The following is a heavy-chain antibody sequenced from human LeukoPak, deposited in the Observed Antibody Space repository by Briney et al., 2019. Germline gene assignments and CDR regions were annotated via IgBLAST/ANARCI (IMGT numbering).Heavy chain of an antibody. CDR2: IYYSGST. CDR1: GGSISSSNYY. V-gene: IGHV4-39*01. J-gene: IGHJ4*02. Sequence: PSETLSLTCTVSGGSISSSNYYWGWIRQPPGKGLEWIGNIYYSGSTYYKPSLKTRVTISVDTSKNQFSLKLTSGTAADTAVYYCARHASVDGNWPRPLDYWGQGSLVTVSS. CDR3: ARHASVDGNWPRPLDY. D-gene: IGHD6-19*01.